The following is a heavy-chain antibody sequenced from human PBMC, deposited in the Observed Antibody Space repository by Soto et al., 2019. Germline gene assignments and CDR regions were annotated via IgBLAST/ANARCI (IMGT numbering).Heavy chain of an antibody. Sequence: QVQLVESGGGVVQPWRSLRLSCVTSGFTLSDHAMHWVRQPPGKAPEWVALTSDDGTNEFYADSVKGRFTSSRDYSQGTVYLQMSSLRSADTALYYCAKDIGSGIHINPRNPDFYNGRDVWGQGTRVTVPS. CDR2: TSDDGTNE. CDR1: GFTLSDHA. D-gene: IGHD3-10*01. CDR3: AKDIGSGIHINPRNPDFYNGRDV. V-gene: IGHV3-30*18. J-gene: IGHJ6*02.